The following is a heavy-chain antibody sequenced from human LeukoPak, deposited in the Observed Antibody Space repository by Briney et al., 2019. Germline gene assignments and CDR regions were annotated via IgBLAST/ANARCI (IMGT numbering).Heavy chain of an antibody. CDR2: INSDGSST. V-gene: IGHV3-74*01. J-gene: IGHJ5*02. Sequence: GGSLRLSCAASGFTFSSYWMHWVLQAPGKGLLWVSRINSDGSSTSYADSVKGRFTISRDNAKNTLYLQMNSLRAEDTAVYYCARANWFDPWGQGTLVTVSS. CDR1: GFTFSSYW. CDR3: ARANWFDP.